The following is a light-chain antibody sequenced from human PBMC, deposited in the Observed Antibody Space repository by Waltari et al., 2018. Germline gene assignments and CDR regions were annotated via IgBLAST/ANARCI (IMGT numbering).Light chain of an antibody. J-gene: IGLJ3*02. Sequence: QSGLTQPASVSGFPGQSVTISCTGTSSDIGAYDYVSWFQQHPGKAPRVMIFDVSDRPSGASYRFSGSQSGTTASLTIADLQAEDEADYYCNSYTTVNSVVFGGGTKLTVL. V-gene: IGLV2-14*03. CDR2: DVS. CDR1: SSDIGAYDY. CDR3: NSYTTVNSVV.